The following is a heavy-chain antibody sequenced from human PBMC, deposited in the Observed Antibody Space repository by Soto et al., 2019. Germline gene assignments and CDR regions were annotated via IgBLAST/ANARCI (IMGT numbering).Heavy chain of an antibody. J-gene: IGHJ3*02. V-gene: IGHV3-74*01. CDR2: ISADGSDT. CDR3: ARFDIAAPPPI. D-gene: IGHD6-13*01. CDR1: GFSFSNNW. Sequence: EVQLVESGGGLVQPGGSLRLSCVASGFSFSNNWMHWVRHAPGKGPVWVSRISADGSDTHYADSVQGRFTISRDNAKNTLYLQMNTLIVEDAAVYYCARFDIAAPPPIWGQGTMVTVSS.